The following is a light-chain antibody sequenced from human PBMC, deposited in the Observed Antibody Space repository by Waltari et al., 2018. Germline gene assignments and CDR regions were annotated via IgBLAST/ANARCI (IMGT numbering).Light chain of an antibody. Sequence: EIVMTQSPATLSVSRGGSATVSCRASLSIDDSLAWYQQKPGQPTRILLHGASTRDTGIPVRFSGSGSGTDFTLTITGLQSEDFAVYFCQQYNQWPLTFGRGTKVEIK. J-gene: IGKJ4*01. V-gene: IGKV3-15*01. CDR3: QQYNQWPLT. CDR2: GAS. CDR1: LSIDDS.